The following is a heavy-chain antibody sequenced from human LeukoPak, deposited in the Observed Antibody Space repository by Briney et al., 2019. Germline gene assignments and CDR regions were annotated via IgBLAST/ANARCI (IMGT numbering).Heavy chain of an antibody. CDR2: ISAYNGNT. CDR3: ARDYCSSTSCLEGIDY. V-gene: IGHV1-18*01. CDR1: GYTLTELS. J-gene: IGHJ4*02. D-gene: IGHD2-2*01. Sequence: ASVKVSCKVSGYTLTELSMHWVRQAPGQGLEWMGWISAYNGNTNYAQKLQGRVTMTTDTSTSTAYMELRSLRSDDTAVYYCARDYCSSTSCLEGIDYWGQGTLVTVSS.